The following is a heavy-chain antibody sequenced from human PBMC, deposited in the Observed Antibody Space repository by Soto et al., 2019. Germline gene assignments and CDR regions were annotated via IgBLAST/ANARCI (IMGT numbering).Heavy chain of an antibody. D-gene: IGHD6-19*01. V-gene: IGHV4-61*01. Sequence: SETLSLTCTVSGGSVSSGSYYWSWIRQPPGKGLEWIGYIYYSGSTNYNPSLKSRVTISVDTSKNQFSLKLSSVTAADTALYYCATDGDSSGGWYFNGDYFNFWGQGTLVTVSS. CDR1: GGSVSSGSYY. CDR2: IYYSGST. J-gene: IGHJ4*02. CDR3: ATDGDSSGGWYFNGDYFNF.